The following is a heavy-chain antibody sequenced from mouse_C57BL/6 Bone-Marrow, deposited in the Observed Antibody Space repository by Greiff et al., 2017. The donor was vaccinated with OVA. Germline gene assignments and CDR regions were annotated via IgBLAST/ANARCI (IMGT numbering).Heavy chain of an antibody. Sequence: EVQLQQSGPELVKPGASVKIPCKASGYTFTDYNMDWVKQSHGKSLEWIGDINPNNGGTIYNQKFKGKATLTVDKSSSTAYMELRSLTSEDTAVYYCARGAAVAYYYAMDYWGQGTSVTVSS. CDR2: INPNNGGT. D-gene: IGHD1-1*01. CDR3: ARGAAVAYYYAMDY. V-gene: IGHV1-18*01. J-gene: IGHJ4*01. CDR1: GYTFTDYN.